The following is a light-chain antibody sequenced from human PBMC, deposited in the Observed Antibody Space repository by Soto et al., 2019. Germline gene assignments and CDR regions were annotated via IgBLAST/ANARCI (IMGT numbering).Light chain of an antibody. CDR3: QQANSFPWT. J-gene: IGKJ1*01. Sequence: DIQMTQSPSSVSASVGDRVTITRRASQDIRSWLAWHQQKPGKAPKLLIYAASSLQSGVPSRFSGSGSGTHFTLTISSLQPEDFATYYCQQANSFPWTFGQGTKVEIK. V-gene: IGKV1D-12*01. CDR1: QDIRSW. CDR2: AAS.